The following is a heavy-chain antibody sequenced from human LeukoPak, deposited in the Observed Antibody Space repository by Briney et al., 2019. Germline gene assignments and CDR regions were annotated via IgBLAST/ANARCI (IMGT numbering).Heavy chain of an antibody. V-gene: IGHV4-59*01. J-gene: IGHJ6*03. CDR3: ARGERGPYYMDV. CDR2: IYYSGSA. D-gene: IGHD1-26*01. Sequence: SETLSLTCTVSGGSISRYHWSWIRQPPGKGLEWIGFIYYSGSANYNPSLKSRVTISLDTSKNQFPLKLSSVTAADTAVYYCARGERGPYYMDVWGKGTTVTVSS. CDR1: GGSISRYH.